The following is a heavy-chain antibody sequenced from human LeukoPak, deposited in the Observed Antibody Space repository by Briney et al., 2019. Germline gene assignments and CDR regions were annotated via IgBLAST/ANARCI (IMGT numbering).Heavy chain of an antibody. J-gene: IGHJ3*02. CDR1: GFTFSSYG. D-gene: IGHD6-6*01. CDR2: IWYDGRNK. V-gene: IGHV3-33*01. CDR3: ARDLAEAARPLGVFDI. Sequence: PGGSLRLSCAASGFTFSSYGMHWVRQAPGKGLEWVAVIWYDGRNKYYADSVKGRFTISRDNSKNTLYLQMNSLRAEDTAVYYCARDLAEAARPLGVFDIWGQGTMVTVSS.